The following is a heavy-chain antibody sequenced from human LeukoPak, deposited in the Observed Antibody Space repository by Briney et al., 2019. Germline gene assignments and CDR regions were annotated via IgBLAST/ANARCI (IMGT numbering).Heavy chain of an antibody. J-gene: IGHJ6*03. CDR2: FDPEDGES. D-gene: IGHD2/OR15-2a*01. V-gene: IGHV1-24*01. CDR1: GYTLRELS. CDR3: ATGHCNTSSCYYYYMDV. Sequence: GASVKVSCKVSGYTLRELSMHWVRQAPAKGRQGMGVFDPEDGESIIAQKFQGRLTMTEDTSTDTAYMELSSLTSEDTAMYYCATGHCNTSSCYYYYMDVWGKGTTVTVSS.